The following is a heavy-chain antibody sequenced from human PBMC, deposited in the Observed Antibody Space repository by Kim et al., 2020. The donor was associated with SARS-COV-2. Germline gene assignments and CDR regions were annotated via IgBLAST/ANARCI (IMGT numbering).Heavy chain of an antibody. V-gene: IGHV3-23*01. CDR3: MTKISVS. D-gene: IGHD3-10*01. CDR2: GRGP. J-gene: IGHJ5*02. Sequence: GRGPSYGPSVKGRFTISRDNSKNPLYLTMNSLRAEDTAVYYCMTKISVSWGQGTLVTVSS.